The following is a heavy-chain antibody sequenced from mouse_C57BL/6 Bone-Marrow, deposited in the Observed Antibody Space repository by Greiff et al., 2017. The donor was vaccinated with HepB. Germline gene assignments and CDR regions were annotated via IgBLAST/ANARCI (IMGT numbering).Heavy chain of an antibody. V-gene: IGHV1-69*01. J-gene: IGHJ1*03. CDR2: IDPSDSYT. CDR3: ARLFV. CDR1: GYTFTSYW. Sequence: VQLQQSGAELEMPGASVKLSCKASGYTFTSYWMHWVKQRPGQGLEWIGEIDPSDSYTNYNQKFKGKSTLTVDKSSSTAYMQLSSLTSEDSAVYYCARLFVWGTGTTVTVSS.